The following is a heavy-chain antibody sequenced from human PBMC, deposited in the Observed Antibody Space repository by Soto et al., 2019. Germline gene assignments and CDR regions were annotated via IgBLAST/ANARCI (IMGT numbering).Heavy chain of an antibody. CDR3: AREVLYYDILTATAGYFDY. CDR2: IIPIFGTA. Sequence: QVQLVQSGAEVKKPGASVKVSCKASGYTFTGYYMHWVRQAPGQGLEWMGWIIPIFGTANYAQKFQGRVTITADESTSTAYMELSSLRSEDTAVYYCAREVLYYDILTATAGYFDYWGQGTLVTVSS. J-gene: IGHJ4*02. V-gene: IGHV1-69*01. D-gene: IGHD3-9*01. CDR1: GYTFTGYY.